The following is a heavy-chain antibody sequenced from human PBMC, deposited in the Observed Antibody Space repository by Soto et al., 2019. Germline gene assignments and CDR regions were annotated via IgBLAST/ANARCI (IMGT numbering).Heavy chain of an antibody. V-gene: IGHV1-69*01. CDR3: ARDAGFDSSGYHNWFDP. D-gene: IGHD3-22*01. Sequence: QVQLVQSGAEVKKPGSSVKVSCKASGGTFSTYAITWVRQAPGQGLEWMGGIIPMFGTANYAQKFRGRVTITADESTSTAYMELSSLRSEDTAVYYCARDAGFDSSGYHNWFDPWGQGTLVTVSS. CDR1: GGTFSTYA. J-gene: IGHJ5*02. CDR2: IIPMFGTA.